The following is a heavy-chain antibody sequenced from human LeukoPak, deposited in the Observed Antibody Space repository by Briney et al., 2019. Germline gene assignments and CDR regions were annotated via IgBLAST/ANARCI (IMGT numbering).Heavy chain of an antibody. D-gene: IGHD5-18*01. CDR2: ISSNSDSYT. V-gene: IGHV3-21*01. CDR1: EFTFSTYN. CDR3: AARGYSYGFEFDY. Sequence: GGSLRLSCAASEFTFSTYNMHWVRQAPGKGLEWVSTISSNSDSYTYYAGSVKGRFTISRDNAKNSLYLQMNSLRAEDTAVYYCAARGYSYGFEFDYWGQGTLVTVSS. J-gene: IGHJ4*02.